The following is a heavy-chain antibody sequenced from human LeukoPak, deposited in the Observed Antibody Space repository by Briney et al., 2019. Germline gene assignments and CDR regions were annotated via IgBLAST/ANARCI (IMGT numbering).Heavy chain of an antibody. J-gene: IGHJ6*03. D-gene: IGHD1/OR15-1a*01. CDR3: WGRTGTDYYYYYMDV. V-gene: IGHV1-69*05. Sequence: SVKVSCKASGGTFSSYAISWVRQAPGQGLEGLGGIIPIFGTANYAQKFQGRVTITTDESTSTAYMELSSLRSEDTAVYYCWGRTGTDYYYYYMDVWGKGTTVTVSS. CDR1: GGTFSSYA. CDR2: IIPIFGTA.